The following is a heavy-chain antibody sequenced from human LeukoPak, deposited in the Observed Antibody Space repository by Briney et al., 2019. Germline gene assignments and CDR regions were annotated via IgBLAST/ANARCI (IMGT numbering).Heavy chain of an antibody. V-gene: IGHV3-21*01. D-gene: IGHD3-10*01. CDR3: ARDATMVPLYYYYYMDV. Sequence: PGGSLRLSCAASGFTFSSYNMNWVRQAPGKGLEWVSSINSSSGYIYYADSVKGRFTISRDNAKNSLYLQMNSLRAEDTAVYYCARDATMVPLYYYYYMDVWGKGTTVTVSS. CDR1: GFTFSSYN. J-gene: IGHJ6*03. CDR2: INSSSGYI.